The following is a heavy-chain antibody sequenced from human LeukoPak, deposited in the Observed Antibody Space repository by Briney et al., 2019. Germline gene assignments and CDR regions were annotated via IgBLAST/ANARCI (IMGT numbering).Heavy chain of an antibody. J-gene: IGHJ6*02. CDR2: IKHDGSEK. CDR3: AKDQLGYCSSTSCFPGLVYYYYYGMDV. CDR1: GFIFTNYF. V-gene: IGHV3-7*01. D-gene: IGHD2-2*01. Sequence: TGGSLRLSCAASGFIFTNYFMSWVRQAPGKGLEWVASIKHDGSEKYYVDSVRGRFTISRDNTMNSLYLQMSSLRAEDTAVYYCAKDQLGYCSSTSCFPGLVYYYYYGMDVWGQGTTVTVSS.